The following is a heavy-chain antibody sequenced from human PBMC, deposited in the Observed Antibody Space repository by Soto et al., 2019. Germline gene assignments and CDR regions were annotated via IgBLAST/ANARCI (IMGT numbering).Heavy chain of an antibody. Sequence: SETLSLTCTVSGGSMSSDGYYWSWIRQHPGKGLEWFGYIYYSGSTYYNPSLKSRVTISVDTSKTQLSLKLSSVTAADTAVYYCARAPTSSSAAIIYYYYYGMDVWGQGTTVTVSS. CDR3: ARAPTSSSAAIIYYYYYGMDV. CDR2: IYYSGST. J-gene: IGHJ6*02. D-gene: IGHD2-2*01. CDR1: GGSMSSDGYY. V-gene: IGHV4-31*03.